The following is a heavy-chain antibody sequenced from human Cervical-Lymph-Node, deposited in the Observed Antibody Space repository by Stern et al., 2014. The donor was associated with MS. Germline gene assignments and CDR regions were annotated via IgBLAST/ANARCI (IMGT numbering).Heavy chain of an antibody. J-gene: IGHJ2*01. CDR2: IYYSGST. CDR3: ARDLGADDYSVYFDL. Sequence: QLQLQESGPGLVKPSQTLSLTCTVSGGSISSDTYYWSWIRQHPGKGLERIGHIYYSGSTYHNPSLVSRVTLSVDTSKNQFSLKLSSVTAADTAVYYCARDLGADDYSVYFDLWGRGTLVTVSS. CDR1: GGSISSDTYY. D-gene: IGHD4-11*01. V-gene: IGHV4-31*03.